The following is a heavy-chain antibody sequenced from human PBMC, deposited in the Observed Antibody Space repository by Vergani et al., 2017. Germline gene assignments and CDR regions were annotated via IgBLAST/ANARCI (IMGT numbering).Heavy chain of an antibody. V-gene: IGHV3-53*02. CDR1: GFTVSSNY. Sequence: EVQLVETGGGLIQPGGSLRLSCAASGFTVSSNYMSWVRQAPGKGLEWVSVIYSGGSTYYADSVKGRFTISRDNSKNTLYLQMNSLRAEDTAVYYCARGWEHPRYPDIVATILGYWGQGTLVTVSS. J-gene: IGHJ4*02. CDR2: IYSGGST. CDR3: ARGWEHPRYPDIVATILGY. D-gene: IGHD5-12*01.